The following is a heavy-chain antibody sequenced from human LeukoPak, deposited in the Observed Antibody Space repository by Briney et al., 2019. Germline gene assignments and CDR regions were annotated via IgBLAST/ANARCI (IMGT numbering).Heavy chain of an antibody. V-gene: IGHV3-66*01. CDR2: IYSGGST. CDR1: GFTVSSNY. J-gene: IGHJ6*02. Sequence: AGGSLRLSCAASGFTVSSNYMSWVRQAPGKGLEWVSVIYSGGSTYYADSVKGRFTISRDNSKNTLYLQMNSLRAEDTAVYYCVRDPRDYGMDVWGQGTTVTVSS. CDR3: VRDPRDYGMDV.